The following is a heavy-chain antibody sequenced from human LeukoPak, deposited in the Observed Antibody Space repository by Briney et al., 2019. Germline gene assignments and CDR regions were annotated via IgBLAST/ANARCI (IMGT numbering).Heavy chain of an antibody. CDR3: AKRWSGYYGSGSYFS. J-gene: IGHJ4*02. Sequence: GGSLRLSCAASGFTFSSYAMSWVRQAPGKGLEWVSAISGSGGSTYYAHSVKGRFTISRDNPKNTLYLQMNSLRAEDTAVYYCAKRWSGYYGSGSYFSWGQGTLVTVSS. V-gene: IGHV3-23*01. D-gene: IGHD3-10*01. CDR1: GFTFSSYA. CDR2: ISGSGGST.